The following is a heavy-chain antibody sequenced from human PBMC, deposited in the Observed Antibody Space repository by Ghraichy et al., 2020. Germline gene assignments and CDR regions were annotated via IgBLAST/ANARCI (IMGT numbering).Heavy chain of an antibody. Sequence: GGSLRLSCAASGFTFRNYAMNWVRQAPGKGLEWVSSISDSGRGTYYADSVKGRFTNSRDNSKNTLYLQMNSLRAEDTAIYYCAKDYFTAVKRNLFDYWGLGTLVTVSS. V-gene: IGHV3-23*01. CDR3: AKDYFTAVKRNLFDY. J-gene: IGHJ4*02. D-gene: IGHD4-23*01. CDR2: ISDSGRGT. CDR1: GFTFRNYA.